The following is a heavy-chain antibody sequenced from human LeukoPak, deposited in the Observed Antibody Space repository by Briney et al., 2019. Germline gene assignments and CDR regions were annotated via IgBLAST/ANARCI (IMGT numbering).Heavy chain of an antibody. V-gene: IGHV1-46*01. CDR3: AANRIAVAGLY. Sequence: ASVKVSCKASGYTFTSYYMHWVRQAPGQGLEWMGIINPSGGSTSYAQKFQGRVTMTRDTSTSTVYMELSSLRSEDTAVYYCAANRIAVAGLYWGQGTLVTVSS. D-gene: IGHD6-13*01. CDR2: INPSGGST. CDR1: GYTFTSYY. J-gene: IGHJ4*02.